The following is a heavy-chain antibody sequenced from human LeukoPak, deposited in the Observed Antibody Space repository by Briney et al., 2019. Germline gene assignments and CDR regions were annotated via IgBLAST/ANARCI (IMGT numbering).Heavy chain of an antibody. Sequence: PSETLSLTCAVYGGSFSGYYWRWIRQPPARGLEWIGDINHSGSTNYNPSLKSRVTISVDTSKNQPSLKLSSVTAADTAIYFCARQGQIGDASGSYPDWGQGTLVTVSS. CDR3: ARQGQIGDASGSYPD. J-gene: IGHJ4*02. V-gene: IGHV4-34*01. D-gene: IGHD3-10*01. CDR2: INHSGST. CDR1: GGSFSGYY.